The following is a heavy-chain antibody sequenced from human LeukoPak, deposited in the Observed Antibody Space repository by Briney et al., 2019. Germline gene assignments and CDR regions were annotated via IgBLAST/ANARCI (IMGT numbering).Heavy chain of an antibody. D-gene: IGHD1-1*01. CDR1: GGSISRGSYY. Sequence: SETLSLTCTVSGGSISRGSYYWHWLRQPPGTGLEWIGYIYYTGNTNYNPSLKSRVTISVDTSKNQFSLKLSSVTAADTAVYYCARDRLQLQSWGQGTLVTVSS. CDR2: IYYTGNT. V-gene: IGHV4-61*01. J-gene: IGHJ5*02. CDR3: ARDRLQLQS.